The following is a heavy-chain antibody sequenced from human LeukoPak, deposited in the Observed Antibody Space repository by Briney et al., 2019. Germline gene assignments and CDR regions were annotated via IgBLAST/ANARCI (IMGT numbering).Heavy chain of an antibody. V-gene: IGHV1-69*01. D-gene: IGHD3-22*01. J-gene: IGHJ4*02. CDR3: ASYYYDSSGYYEGLDY. CDR1: GGTFTSYA. CDR2: IIPIFGKA. Sequence: SVKVSCKASGGTFTSYAISWVRQAPGQGLEWMGGIIPIFGKANYAQKFQGRVTITADESTSTAYMELSSLRSEDTAVYYCASYYYDSSGYYEGLDYWGQGTLVTVSS.